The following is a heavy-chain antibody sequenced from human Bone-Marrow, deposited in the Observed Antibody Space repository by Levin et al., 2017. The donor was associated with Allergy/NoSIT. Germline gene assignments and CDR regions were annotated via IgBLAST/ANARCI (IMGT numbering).Heavy chain of an antibody. CDR1: GFTFADYV. D-gene: IGHD6-6*01. CDR3: TRGFVAD. V-gene: IGHV3-49*04. J-gene: IGHJ4*01. CDR2: IRTKTDTGTT. Sequence: RAGGSLRLSCTTSGFTFADYVISWVRQAPGKGLEWLGFIRTKTDTGTTEYAASVKGRFSISRDDSKNIAYLRMNSLKIEDTAVYYCTRGFVADWGHGTLVTVSA.